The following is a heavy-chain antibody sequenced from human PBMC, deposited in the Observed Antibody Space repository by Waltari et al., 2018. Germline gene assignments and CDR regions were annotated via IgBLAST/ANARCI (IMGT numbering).Heavy chain of an antibody. CDR2: IYSGGPT. CDR3: ARSTIENIRDGLEY. Sequence: DVQLVETGGGLVQPGGSLRLSCAASGFIVNNYFMTWVRQAPGKGLELVSVIYSGGPTYYANSVKGRLTISQDNSKNTLYLQMNNLRADDTAVYFCARSTIENIRDGLEYWGQGALVTVSS. J-gene: IGHJ4*02. D-gene: IGHD3-3*02. V-gene: IGHV3-53*02. CDR1: GFIVNNYF.